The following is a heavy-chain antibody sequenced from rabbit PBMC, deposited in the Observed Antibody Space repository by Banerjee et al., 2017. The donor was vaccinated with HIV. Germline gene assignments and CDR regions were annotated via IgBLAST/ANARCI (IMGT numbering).Heavy chain of an antibody. J-gene: IGHJ4*01. CDR3: ARDLAGVIGWNFNL. D-gene: IGHD4-1*01. Sequence: QSLEESGGDLVKPEGSLTLTCKASGFSFSSTYYMCWVRQAPGKGLEWIACIDGGSSGSSDYASWAIGRFTISKTSSTTVTLQMTSLTAADTATYFCARDLAGVIGWNFNLWGPGTLVTV. CDR1: GFSFSSTYY. V-gene: IGHV1S40*01. CDR2: IDGGSSGSS.